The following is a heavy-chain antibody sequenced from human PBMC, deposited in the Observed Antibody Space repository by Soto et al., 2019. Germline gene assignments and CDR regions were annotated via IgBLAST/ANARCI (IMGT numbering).Heavy chain of an antibody. D-gene: IGHD3-22*01. CDR1: GYTFTTYD. V-gene: IGHV1-8*02. J-gene: IGHJ4*02. CDR2: MNPNSGNT. Sequence: ASVKVSCKASGYTFTTYDINWVRQAAGQGLVWMGWMNPNSGNTGYAQQFQGRVTMTRDTPISTAYMELSDLRSEDTAVYYCARGQYFSDSSGYDDYWGQGTQVTVSS. CDR3: ARGQYFSDSSGYDDY.